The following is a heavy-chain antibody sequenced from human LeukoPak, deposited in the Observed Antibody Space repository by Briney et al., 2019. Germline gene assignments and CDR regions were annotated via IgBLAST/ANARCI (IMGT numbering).Heavy chain of an antibody. D-gene: IGHD5-24*01. J-gene: IGHJ4*02. Sequence: SETLSLTCAVYGGSFRGFYWIWIRQTSGKGLEWIGEINHSGSTNYNPSLKSRVTMSVDTSKNQFSLKLSSVTAADTAVYYCARVRRDGYNSPDYWGQGTLVTVSS. CDR2: INHSGST. CDR3: ARVRRDGYNSPDY. CDR1: GGSFRGFY. V-gene: IGHV4-34*01.